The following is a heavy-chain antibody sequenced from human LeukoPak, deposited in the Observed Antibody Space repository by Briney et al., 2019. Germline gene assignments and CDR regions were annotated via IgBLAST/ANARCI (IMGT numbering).Heavy chain of an antibody. Sequence: PGGSLRLSFAASGFTFSSYSMNWVRQAPGKGLEWVSSISSSSSYIYYADSVKGRFTISRDNAKNSLYLQMNSLRAEDTAVYYCATTSSSPYWFDPWGQGTLVTVSS. D-gene: IGHD6-6*01. V-gene: IGHV3-21*01. J-gene: IGHJ5*02. CDR1: GFTFSSYS. CDR3: ATTSSSPYWFDP. CDR2: ISSSSSYI.